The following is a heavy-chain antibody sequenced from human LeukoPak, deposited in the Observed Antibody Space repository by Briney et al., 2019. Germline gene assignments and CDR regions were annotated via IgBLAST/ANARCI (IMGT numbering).Heavy chain of an antibody. J-gene: IGHJ5*02. CDR1: GFSLSGYW. D-gene: IGHD2-15*01. CDR3: ARDPRNVGLAP. Sequence: GGSLRLSCVASGFSLSGYWMYWVRQAPGKGLMYISRNNGDGSTTNYADVVKGRFTMSRDNVKNTLYLQTNSLRVEDTAVYYCARDPRNVGLAPWGQGTLVTVSS. CDR2: NNGDGSTT. V-gene: IGHV3-74*01.